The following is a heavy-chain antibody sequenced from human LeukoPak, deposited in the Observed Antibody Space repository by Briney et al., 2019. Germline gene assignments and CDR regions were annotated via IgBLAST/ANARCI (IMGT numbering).Heavy chain of an antibody. CDR2: MYYSGST. J-gene: IGHJ5*02. D-gene: IGHD1-1*01. V-gene: IGHV4-59*01. CDR1: GGSISSYY. CDR3: ARAERRYWFDP. Sequence: SETLSLICTVSGGSISSYYWSWIRQPPGKGLEWIGYMYYSGSTNYNPSLKSRVTISGDTSKNQFSLKLSSVTAADTAVYYCARAERRYWFDPWGQGTLVTVSS.